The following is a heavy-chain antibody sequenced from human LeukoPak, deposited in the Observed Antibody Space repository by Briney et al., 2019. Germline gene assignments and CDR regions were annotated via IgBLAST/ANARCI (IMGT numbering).Heavy chain of an antibody. CDR2: IYISGST. V-gene: IGHV4-4*09. CDR1: GGSISSYY. J-gene: IGHJ4*02. Sequence: SETLSLTCTVSGGSISSYYWSWIRQPPGKGLEWIGYIYISGSTNYNPSLKSRVTISVDTSKNQFSLKLSSVTAADTAVYYCARHGAGRLSSSSVDYWGQGTLVTVS. D-gene: IGHD6-6*01. CDR3: ARHGAGRLSSSSVDY.